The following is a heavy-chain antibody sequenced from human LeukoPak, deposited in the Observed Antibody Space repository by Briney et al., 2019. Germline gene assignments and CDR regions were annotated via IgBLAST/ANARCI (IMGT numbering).Heavy chain of an antibody. CDR2: IYYSGST. D-gene: IGHD3-10*01. V-gene: IGHV4-59*12. CDR3: ARVGITMVRGPYNWFDP. Sequence: PSETLSLTCTVSGGSISSYYWSWIRQPPGEGLEWIGYIYYSGSTNYNPSLKSRVTISVDTSKNQFSLKLSSVTAADTAVYYCARVGITMVRGPYNWFDPWGQGTLVTVSS. J-gene: IGHJ5*02. CDR1: GGSISSYY.